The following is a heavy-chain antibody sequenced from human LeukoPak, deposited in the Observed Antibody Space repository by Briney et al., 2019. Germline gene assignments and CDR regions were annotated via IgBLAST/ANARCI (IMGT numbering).Heavy chain of an antibody. CDR1: GFTFSSYS. Sequence: HPGGSLRLSCAASGFTFSSYSMNWVRQAPGKGLEWVSYISSSSSTIYYADSVKGRFTISRDNAKNSLYLQMNSLRAEDTAVYYCARGGGYSSRRVDYWGQGTLVTVSS. CDR2: ISSSSSTI. V-gene: IGHV3-48*01. D-gene: IGHD6-13*01. J-gene: IGHJ4*02. CDR3: ARGGGYSSRRVDY.